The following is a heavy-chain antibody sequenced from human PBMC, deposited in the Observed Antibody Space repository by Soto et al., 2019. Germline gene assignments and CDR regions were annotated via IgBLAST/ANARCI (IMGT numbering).Heavy chain of an antibody. CDR2: IYWDDDK. CDR3: AHTTVFPDAFDI. Sequence: QITLKESGPTLVKPTQPLTLTCTFSGFSLSTSGVGVGWIRQPPGKALEWLALIYWDDDKRYSPSLKSRLTITKDTSKNQVVLTRTNMDPVDTATYYCAHTTVFPDAFDIWGQGTMVTVYS. V-gene: IGHV2-5*02. D-gene: IGHD3-10*02. J-gene: IGHJ3*02. CDR1: GFSLSTSGVG.